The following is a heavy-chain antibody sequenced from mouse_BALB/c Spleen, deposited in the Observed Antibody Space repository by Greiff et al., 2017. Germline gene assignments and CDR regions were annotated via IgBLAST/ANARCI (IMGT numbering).Heavy chain of an antibody. CDR2: ISYSGST. J-gene: IGHJ2*01. CDR1: GDSITSGY. Sequence: EVKLMESGPSLVKPSQTLSLTCSVTGDSITSGYWNWIRKFPGNKLEYMGYISYSGSTYYNPSLKSRISITRDTSKNQYYLQLNSVTTEDTATYYCARSTMIKGYYFDYWGQGTTLTVSS. V-gene: IGHV3-8*02. D-gene: IGHD2-4*01. CDR3: ARSTMIKGYYFDY.